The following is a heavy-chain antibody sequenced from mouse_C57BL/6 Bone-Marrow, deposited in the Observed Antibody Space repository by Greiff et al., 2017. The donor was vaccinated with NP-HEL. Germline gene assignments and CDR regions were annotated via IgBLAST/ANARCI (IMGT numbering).Heavy chain of an antibody. CDR2: IWSGGST. CDR1: GFSLTSYG. Sequence: VKLMESGPGLVQPSQCLSITCTVSGFSLTSYGVHWVRQSPGKGLEWLGVIWSGGSTDYNAAFISRLSISKDNSKSQVFFKMNSLQADDTAIYYCARSFREVWFAYWGQGTLVTVSA. CDR3: ARSFREVWFAY. V-gene: IGHV2-2*01. J-gene: IGHJ3*01.